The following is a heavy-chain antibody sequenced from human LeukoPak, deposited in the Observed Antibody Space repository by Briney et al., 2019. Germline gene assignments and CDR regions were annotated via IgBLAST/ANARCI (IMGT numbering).Heavy chain of an antibody. CDR2: INSDGSTT. V-gene: IGHV3-74*01. CDR1: GFTFSNYA. D-gene: IGHD5-12*01. J-gene: IGHJ4*02. CDR3: AAPRGYSAYDLDY. Sequence: GGSLRLSCAASGFTFSNYAMHWVRQAPGKGLVWVSRINSDGSTTNYADSVKGRFTISRDNAKNTLYLQMNSLRAEDTAVYYCAAPRGYSAYDLDYWGQGTLVTVSS.